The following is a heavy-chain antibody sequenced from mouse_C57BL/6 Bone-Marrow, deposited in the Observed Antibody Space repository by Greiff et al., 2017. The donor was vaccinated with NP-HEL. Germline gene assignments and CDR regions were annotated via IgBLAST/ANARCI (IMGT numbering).Heavy chain of an antibody. CDR3: ARDSSGYFDV. Sequence: EVKLQQSGPELVKPGASVKISCKASGYTFTDYYMNWVKQSHGQSLEWIGDINPNNGGTSYNQKFKGKATLTVDKSSSTAYMELRSLTSEDSAVYYCARDSSGYFDVWGTGTTVTVSS. J-gene: IGHJ1*03. V-gene: IGHV1-26*01. CDR1: GYTFTDYY. CDR2: INPNNGGT. D-gene: IGHD1-1*01.